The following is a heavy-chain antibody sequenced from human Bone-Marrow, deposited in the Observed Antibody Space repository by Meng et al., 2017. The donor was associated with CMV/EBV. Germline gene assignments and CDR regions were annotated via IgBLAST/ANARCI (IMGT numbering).Heavy chain of an antibody. J-gene: IGHJ4*02. CDR1: GFTFSSYS. V-gene: IGHV3-48*04. CDR3: AKTTDYYYFDH. CDR2: ISSSSSTI. Sequence: GGSLRLSCAASGFTFSSYSMNWVRQAPGKGLEWVSYISSSSSTIYYADSVKGRFTISRDNAKNSLYLQMNSLRAEDTAVYYCAKTTDYYYFDHWGQGTLVTVSS. D-gene: IGHD3-9*01.